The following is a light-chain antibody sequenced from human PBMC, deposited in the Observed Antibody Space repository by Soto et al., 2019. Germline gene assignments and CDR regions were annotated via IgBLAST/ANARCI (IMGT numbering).Light chain of an antibody. CDR3: QSYDSSLSGYV. Sequence: QPVLTQSPSVSGAPGQRVTISCTGSNSNIGAGYDVHWYQHLPGTAPKLLIYDNSNRPSGVPDRFSGSKSVTSASLAITGLQAEDEADYYCQSYDSSLSGYVFGAGTKLTVL. CDR1: NSNIGAGYD. V-gene: IGLV1-40*01. CDR2: DNS. J-gene: IGLJ1*01.